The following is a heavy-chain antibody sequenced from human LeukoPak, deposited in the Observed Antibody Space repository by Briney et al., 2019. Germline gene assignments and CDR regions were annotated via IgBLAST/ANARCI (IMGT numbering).Heavy chain of an antibody. D-gene: IGHD3-10*01. J-gene: IGHJ4*02. CDR2: IIPIFGTA. V-gene: IGHV1-69*01. CDR3: ARVKGGSGTYDY. Sequence: ASVKVSCKASGGTFSSYAISWVRQAPGQGLEWMGGIIPIFGTANYAQKFQGRVTITADESTSTAYMELSSLRSEDTAVYYCARVKGGSGTYDYWGQGTLVTVSS. CDR1: GGTFSSYA.